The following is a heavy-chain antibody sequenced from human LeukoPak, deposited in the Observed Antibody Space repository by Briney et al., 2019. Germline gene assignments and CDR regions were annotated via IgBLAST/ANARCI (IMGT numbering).Heavy chain of an antibody. J-gene: IGHJ5*02. V-gene: IGHV4-31*03. CDR3: GRGHPLVDP. CDR1: GGSIGSGGFY. Sequence: PSETLSLTCTVSGGSIGSGGFYWSWIRQHPGKGLAWIGYIYYSGSTYYNPSLESRVTMSVDTSKNQLSLKLSSVTAADTAVYYCGRGHPLVDPWGQGTLVTVSS. CDR2: IYYSGST.